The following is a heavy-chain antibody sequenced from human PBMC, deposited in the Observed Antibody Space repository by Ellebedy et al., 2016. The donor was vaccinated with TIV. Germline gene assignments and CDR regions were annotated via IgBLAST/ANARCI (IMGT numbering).Heavy chain of an antibody. CDR1: GFTFSNYW. Sequence: PGGSLRLSCAGSGFTFSNYWMYWVRQPPGKGLLWVSRINSGGTSTLYADSARGRFTISRDNAKNTLYLQLNSLRAEDTAVYYCARGRLSDYPYYYYGMDVWGQGNTVTVSS. CDR3: ARGRLSDYPYYYYGMDV. CDR2: INSGGTST. V-gene: IGHV3-74*01. J-gene: IGHJ6*02. D-gene: IGHD1-26*01.